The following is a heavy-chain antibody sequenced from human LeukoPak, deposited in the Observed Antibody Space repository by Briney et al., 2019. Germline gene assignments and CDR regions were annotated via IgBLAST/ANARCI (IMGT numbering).Heavy chain of an antibody. CDR3: ARDRIWNWSIDY. CDR1: GGTFSSYA. CDR2: ISAYNGHT. J-gene: IGHJ4*02. D-gene: IGHD1-7*01. Sequence: ASVKVSCKASGGTFSSYAISWVRQAPGQGLEWMGWISAYNGHTNYAQKLQGRVTMTTDTSTSTAYMELRSLRSDDTAVYYRARDRIWNWSIDYWGQGTLVTVSS. V-gene: IGHV1-18*01.